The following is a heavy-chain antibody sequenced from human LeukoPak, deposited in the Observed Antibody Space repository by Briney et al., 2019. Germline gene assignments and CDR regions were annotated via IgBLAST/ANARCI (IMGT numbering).Heavy chain of an antibody. J-gene: IGHJ5*02. Sequence: ASVKVSCKASGYTFTSYDINWVRQATGQGLEWMGWMNPNSGNTGYAQKFQGRVTMTRNTSISTAYMELSSLRSEDTAVYCCARGLRDEADIVATIIGWFDPWGQGTLVTVSS. CDR1: GYTFTSYD. V-gene: IGHV1-8*01. D-gene: IGHD5-12*01. CDR3: ARGLRDEADIVATIIGWFDP. CDR2: MNPNSGNT.